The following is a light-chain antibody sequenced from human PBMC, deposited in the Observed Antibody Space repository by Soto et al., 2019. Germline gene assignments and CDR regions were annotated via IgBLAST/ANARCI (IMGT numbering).Light chain of an antibody. CDR1: SSDVGGYNF. Sequence: QSVLTQPASVSGSDGQLISISWTGASSDVGGYNFVSWYQQHPGRAPKLLIYEVSRRPSGVSNRFSGSKSGDTASLTISGLQAEDEADYYCYSYRGYYTRVFGTGTKVTVL. CDR2: EVS. V-gene: IGLV2-14*01. J-gene: IGLJ1*01. CDR3: YSYRGYYTRV.